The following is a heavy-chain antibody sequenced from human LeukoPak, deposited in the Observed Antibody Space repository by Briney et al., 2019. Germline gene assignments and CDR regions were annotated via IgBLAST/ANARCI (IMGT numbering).Heavy chain of an antibody. Sequence: GGSLRLSCTASGFTFSSYEMNWVRQAPGKGLEWVGRTSNKADSYTTYYAASVKGRFTISRDDSKNVLYLQMKNLKADDTALYYCTRHYFSDWGQGTLVTVSS. J-gene: IGHJ4*02. CDR1: GFTFSSYE. CDR3: TRHYFSD. CDR2: TSNKADSYTT. V-gene: IGHV3-72*01. D-gene: IGHD2-15*01.